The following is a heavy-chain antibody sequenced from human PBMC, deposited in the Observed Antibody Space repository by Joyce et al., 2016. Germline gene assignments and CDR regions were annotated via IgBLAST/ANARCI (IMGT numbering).Heavy chain of an antibody. D-gene: IGHD2-2*01. CDR3: AKQLYCSTTSCTWTADS. CDR2: ISCDGSDK. J-gene: IGHJ4*02. CDR1: GFTFGSYG. V-gene: IGHV3-30*18. Sequence: QVQLVESGGGVVQPGRSLRLSCAASGFTFGSYGMHWVRQAPGKGLEWVAVISCDGSDKYYADSVKGRFTISRDNSQNTVYLQMSSLRAEDTAVYYCAKQLYCSTTSCTWTADSWGQGILVTVSS.